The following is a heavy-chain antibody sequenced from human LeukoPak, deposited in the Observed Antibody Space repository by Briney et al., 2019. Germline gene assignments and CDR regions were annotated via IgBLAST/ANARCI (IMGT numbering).Heavy chain of an antibody. Sequence: PGGSLRLSCAASGFTFSSYSMNWVRQAPGKGLEWVSSISSSSSYIYYADSVKGRFTISRDNSKNTLYLQMSGLTAEDTAVYYCAKDRISLVRGIDCWGQGTLVAVSS. CDR2: ISSSSSYI. V-gene: IGHV3-21*04. CDR1: GFTFSSYS. CDR3: AKDRISLVRGIDC. J-gene: IGHJ4*02. D-gene: IGHD3-10*01.